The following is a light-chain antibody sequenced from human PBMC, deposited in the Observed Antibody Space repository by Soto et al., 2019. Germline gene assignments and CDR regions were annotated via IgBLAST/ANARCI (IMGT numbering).Light chain of an antibody. CDR2: EVR. CDR3: SSYTGYNTLV. J-gene: IGLJ2*01. Sequence: QSALTQPASVSGSPGQSITISCTGSSSDVGGHNYVSWYQQHPGKAPKLMIYEVRNRPSGVSNRFSASKSGNMASLTISGLQAEDEADYYCSSYTGYNTLVFGGGTKLTVL. V-gene: IGLV2-14*01. CDR1: SSDVGGHNY.